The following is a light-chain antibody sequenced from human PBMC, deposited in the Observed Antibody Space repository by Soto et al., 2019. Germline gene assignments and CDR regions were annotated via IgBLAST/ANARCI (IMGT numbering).Light chain of an antibody. Sequence: ETLLTQSPGTLSLSPGERATLSCRASQSSSSYLTWYQQRPGQAPRLLIYAASRRATGIPDRFSGSGSGTDFTLTISRLEPEDFAVYYCQQYSTSPITFGQGTRLEIK. J-gene: IGKJ5*01. V-gene: IGKV3-20*01. CDR1: QSSSSY. CDR3: QQYSTSPIT. CDR2: AAS.